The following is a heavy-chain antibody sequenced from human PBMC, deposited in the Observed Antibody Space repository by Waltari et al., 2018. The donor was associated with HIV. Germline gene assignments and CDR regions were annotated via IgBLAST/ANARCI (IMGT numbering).Heavy chain of an antibody. J-gene: IGHJ4*02. CDR1: GYTLTELS. CDR3: ATAQICRTSSCYDY. CDR2: FDPADAGT. V-gene: IGHV1-24*01. D-gene: IGHD2-2*01. Sequence: QVQLVQSGAEVKKPGASVKVSCKVSGYTLTELSMHWVRRAPGKGREWMGGFDPADAGTIYAPTSQGRVTMTEETSTDSAYMELSSLRSEVTALYSCATAQICRTSSCYDYWGQGTLVTVSS.